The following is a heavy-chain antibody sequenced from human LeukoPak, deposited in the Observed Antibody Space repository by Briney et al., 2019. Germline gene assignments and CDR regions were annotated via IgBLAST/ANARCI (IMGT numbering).Heavy chain of an antibody. D-gene: IGHD2-15*01. CDR1: GGSISSSSYY. J-gene: IGHJ4*02. CDR2: IYYSGST. V-gene: IGHV4-39*01. Sequence: SETLSLTCTVSGGSISSSSYYWGWIRQPPGKGREWIVSIYYSGSTYYNPSLKSRVTISVDTSKNQFSLKLSSVTAADTAVYYCARYCSGGSCYLDYWGQGTLVTVSS. CDR3: ARYCSGGSCYLDY.